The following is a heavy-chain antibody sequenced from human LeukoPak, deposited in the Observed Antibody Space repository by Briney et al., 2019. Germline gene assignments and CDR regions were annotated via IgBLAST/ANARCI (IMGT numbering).Heavy chain of an antibody. CDR1: GFTFSSYW. D-gene: IGHD3-3*01. CDR2: IKQDGSEK. CDR3: ARGGLAYDFWSGLYYFDY. Sequence: GGSLRLSCAASGFTFSSYWMSWVRQAPGKGLEWVANIKQDGSEKYYVDSVKGRFTISRDNAKNSLYLQMNSLRAEDTAVYYCARGGLAYDFWSGLYYFDYWGQGTLVTVSS. V-gene: IGHV3-7*01. J-gene: IGHJ4*02.